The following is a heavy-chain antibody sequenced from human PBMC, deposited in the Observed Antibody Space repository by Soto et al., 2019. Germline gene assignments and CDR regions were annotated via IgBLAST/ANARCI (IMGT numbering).Heavy chain of an antibody. V-gene: IGHV3-9*01. D-gene: IGHD5-18*01. CDR2: ISWNSGSI. CDR3: AKDIGRGYSYGCDY. CDR1: GFTFDDYA. Sequence: EVQLVESGGGLVQPGRSLRLSCAASGFTFDDYAMHWVRQAPGEGLEWVSGISWNSGSIGYADSVKGRFTISRDNAKNSLYLQMNSLRAEDTALYYCAKDIGRGYSYGCDYWGQGTLVTVSS. J-gene: IGHJ4*02.